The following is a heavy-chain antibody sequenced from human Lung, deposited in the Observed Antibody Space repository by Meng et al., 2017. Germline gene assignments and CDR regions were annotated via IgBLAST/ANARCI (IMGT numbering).Heavy chain of an antibody. V-gene: IGHV4-34*01. CDR1: GGSFSDYY. CDR3: ARGPTTMAHDFDY. CDR2: INHSGST. Sequence: QAQLHAWGHGLLKPSETLSLTCVVSGGSFSDYYWSWIRQPPGKGLEWIGEINHSGSTNYNPSLESRATISVDTSQNNLSLKLSSVTAADSAVYYCARGPTTMAHDFDYWGQGTLVTVSS. J-gene: IGHJ4*02. D-gene: IGHD4-11*01.